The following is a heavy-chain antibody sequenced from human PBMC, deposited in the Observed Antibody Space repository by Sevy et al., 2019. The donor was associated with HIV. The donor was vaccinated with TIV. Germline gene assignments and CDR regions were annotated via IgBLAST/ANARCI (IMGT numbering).Heavy chain of an antibody. CDR3: ARDCSSTSCLWGMDV. V-gene: IGHV3-7*03. Sequence: GGPLSLSCVASGFTFRSYWMSCVRGAPGKGVEGVANIKLDGSEEFYVDCVKGRFTIDRDNAKNSLYLQMNSLRAEDTAVYYCARDCSSTSCLWGMDVWGQGTTVTVSS. CDR2: IKLDGSEE. J-gene: IGHJ6*02. D-gene: IGHD2-2*01. CDR1: GFTFRSYW.